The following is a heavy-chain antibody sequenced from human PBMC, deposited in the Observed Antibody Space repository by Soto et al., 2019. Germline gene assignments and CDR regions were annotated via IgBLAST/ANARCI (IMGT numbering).Heavy chain of an antibody. CDR3: ARVDTAMVLFDY. V-gene: IGHV4-30-2*01. CDR1: GGSISRGVYS. D-gene: IGHD5-18*01. CDR2: IYHSGST. Sequence: SETLSLTCAVSGGSISRGVYSWIWIRQPPGKGLEWIGYIYHSGSTYYNPSLKSRVTISVDRSKNQFSLKLSSVTAADTAVYYCARVDTAMVLFDYWGQGTLVTVSS. J-gene: IGHJ4*02.